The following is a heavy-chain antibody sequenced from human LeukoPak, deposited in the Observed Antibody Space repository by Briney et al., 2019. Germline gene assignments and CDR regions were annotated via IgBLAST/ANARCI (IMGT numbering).Heavy chain of an antibody. Sequence: GGSLRLSCAASGFTVSSNYMSWVRQGPGKGLEWLSVIYSGGSTYYADSVKGRFTISRDNSKNTLDLQMNSLRAEDTAVYYCARGGYSYGYWFDPWGQGTLVTVSS. D-gene: IGHD5-18*01. CDR1: GFTVSSNY. CDR3: ARGGYSYGYWFDP. J-gene: IGHJ5*02. CDR2: IYSGGST. V-gene: IGHV3-53*01.